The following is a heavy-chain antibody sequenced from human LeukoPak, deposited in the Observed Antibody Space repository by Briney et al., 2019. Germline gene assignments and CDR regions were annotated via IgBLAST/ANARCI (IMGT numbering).Heavy chain of an antibody. CDR3: AKDKLGATGDAFDI. CDR2: ISGSGGST. CDR1: GFTFSSYA. Sequence: GRSLRLSCAASGFTFSSYAMTWVRQAPGKGLEWVSVISGSGGSTYYADSVKGRFTISRDNSKNTLYLQMNSLRVDDTAVYYCAKDKLGATGDAFDIWGQGTVVTVSS. D-gene: IGHD1-26*01. J-gene: IGHJ3*02. V-gene: IGHV3-23*01.